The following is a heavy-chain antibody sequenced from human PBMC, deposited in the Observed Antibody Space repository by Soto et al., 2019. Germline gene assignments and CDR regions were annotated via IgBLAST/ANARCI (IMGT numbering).Heavy chain of an antibody. V-gene: IGHV4-39*01. CDR3: ARLQTAVPHY. CDR1: GDSISGSPYY. Sequence: SETLSLTCSVSGDSISGSPYYWGWIRQPPGKRLEWIGSIFHDGYIVYTPSLKSRVTISVDTSKNQFSLKLTSVAAADMAIYFCARLQTAVPHYWGQGILVTVSS. D-gene: IGHD6-13*01. J-gene: IGHJ4*02. CDR2: IFHDGYI.